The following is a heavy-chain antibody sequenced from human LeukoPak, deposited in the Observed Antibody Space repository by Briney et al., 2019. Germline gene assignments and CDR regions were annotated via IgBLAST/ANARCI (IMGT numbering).Heavy chain of an antibody. CDR3: AKDGPAFDY. Sequence: PGGSLRLSCAASGFTFSSYGMHWVRQAPGKGLEGVAVISYDGSNKYYADSVKGRFTISRDNSKNTLYLQMNSLRAEDTAVYYCAKDGPAFDYWGQGTLVTVSS. CDR2: ISYDGSNK. V-gene: IGHV3-30*18. CDR1: GFTFSSYG. J-gene: IGHJ4*02.